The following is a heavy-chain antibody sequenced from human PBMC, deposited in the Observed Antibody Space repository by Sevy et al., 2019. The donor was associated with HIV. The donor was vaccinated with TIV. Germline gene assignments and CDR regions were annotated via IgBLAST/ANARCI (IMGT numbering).Heavy chain of an antibody. Sequence: ASVKVSCKVSGYTLTNLARHWVRQAPGQGLEWMGRFDPEDGETIYAQKFQGRLTMTEDTSSDTAYMELNSLRSEDTAVYYCAATREYYDDSSGYFDYWGQATLVNVSS. CDR3: AATREYYDDSSGYFDY. V-gene: IGHV1-24*01. D-gene: IGHD3-22*01. CDR2: FDPEDGET. CDR1: GYTLTNLA. J-gene: IGHJ4*02.